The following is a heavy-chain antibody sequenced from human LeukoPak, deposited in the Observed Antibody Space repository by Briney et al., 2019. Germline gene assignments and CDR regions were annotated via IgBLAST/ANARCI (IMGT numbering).Heavy chain of an antibody. J-gene: IGHJ4*02. CDR2: MNPNSGNT. CDR3: ARPVGPYDFWSGSDY. V-gene: IGHV1-8*01. Sequence: ASVKVSCKASGYTFTSYDINWVRQATGQGLEWMVWMNPNSGNTGYAQKFQGRVTMARNTSISTAYMELSSLRSEDTAVYYCARPVGPYDFWSGSDYWGQGTLVTVSS. D-gene: IGHD3-3*01. CDR1: GYTFTSYD.